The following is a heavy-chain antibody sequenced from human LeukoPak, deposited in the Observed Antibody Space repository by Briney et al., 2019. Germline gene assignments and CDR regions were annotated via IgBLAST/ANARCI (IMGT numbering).Heavy chain of an antibody. CDR2: IRFTGSYI. Sequence: PGGSLRLSCAASGFTFTSHSMNWVRQAPGRGLEWVSSIRFTGSYIYYADSVKGRFTISRDDAKNLLSLQMISLRVEDTAVYYCARAGARRDGYNSDYWGQGTLVTVSS. V-gene: IGHV3-21*01. CDR3: ARAGARRDGYNSDY. J-gene: IGHJ4*02. CDR1: GFTFTSHS. D-gene: IGHD5-24*01.